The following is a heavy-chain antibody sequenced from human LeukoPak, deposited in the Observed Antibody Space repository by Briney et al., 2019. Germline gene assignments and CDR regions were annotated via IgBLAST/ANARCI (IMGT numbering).Heavy chain of an antibody. CDR2: ITWNAANT. Sequence: GGSLRLSCAASGFTFDDYGMNWVRQAPGKGLEWVSTITWNAANTVYADSVKGRFTISRDNAKNSLSLQMNSLSPEDTALYYCARSSTTVTTRYFDLWGRGTLVTVSS. CDR1: GFTFDDYG. J-gene: IGHJ2*01. D-gene: IGHD4-17*01. V-gene: IGHV3-20*04. CDR3: ARSSTTVTTRYFDL.